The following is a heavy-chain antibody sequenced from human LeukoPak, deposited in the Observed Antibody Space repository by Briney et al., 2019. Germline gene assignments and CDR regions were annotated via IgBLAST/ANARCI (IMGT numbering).Heavy chain of an antibody. Sequence: SETLSLTCAVYGGSFSGYYWSWIRQPPGKGLEWIGEINHSGSTNYNPSLKSRVTISVDTSKNQFSLKLSSVTAADTAVYYCARRRGYCSSTSCYYTRDNWFDPWGQGTLVTVSS. D-gene: IGHD2-2*01. CDR1: GGSFSGYY. J-gene: IGHJ5*02. CDR3: ARRRGYCSSTSCYYTRDNWFDP. CDR2: INHSGST. V-gene: IGHV4-34*01.